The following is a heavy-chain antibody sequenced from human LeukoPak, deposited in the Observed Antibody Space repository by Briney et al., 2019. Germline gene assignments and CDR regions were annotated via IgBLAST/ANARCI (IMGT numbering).Heavy chain of an antibody. D-gene: IGHD3/OR15-3a*01. V-gene: IGHV5-51*01. CDR1: GYSFTTYW. CDR3: ARQAGSRIGLFDY. CDR2: IYPGDSDT. Sequence: GESLKISCQGSGYSFTTYWLGLVRQMPGKRLELMWIIYPGDSDTRYSPSFQGQVTISADKSISTAYLQWRSLKASDTALYYCARQAGSRIGLFDYWGQGTLVTVSS. J-gene: IGHJ4*02.